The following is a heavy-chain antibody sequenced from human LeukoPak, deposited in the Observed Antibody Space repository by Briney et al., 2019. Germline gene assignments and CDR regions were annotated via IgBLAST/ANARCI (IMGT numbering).Heavy chain of an antibody. D-gene: IGHD2-15*01. Sequence: SETLSLTCAVYGGSFSGNYWSWIRQPPGKGLEWIGEIDHSGSTNYNPSLKSRVTISVDTSKNQFSLKLSSVTAADTAVYYCARHTGYCSGGSCYSVGFDYWGQGTLVTVSS. V-gene: IGHV4-34*01. CDR3: ARHTGYCSGGSCYSVGFDY. J-gene: IGHJ4*02. CDR2: IDHSGST. CDR1: GGSFSGNY.